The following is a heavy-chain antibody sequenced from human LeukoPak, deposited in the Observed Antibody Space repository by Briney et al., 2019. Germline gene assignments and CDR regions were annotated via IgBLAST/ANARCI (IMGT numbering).Heavy chain of an antibody. CDR1: GGSFSGYY. D-gene: IGHD6-13*01. J-gene: IGHJ4*02. CDR2: INHSGST. CDR3: ARDYSTIDY. V-gene: IGHV4-34*01. Sequence: SETLSLTCAVYGGSFSGYYWSWIRQPPGKGLEWIGEINHSGSTNYIPSLESRVTLSVDTSKNQFSLNLNSVTAADTAVYYCARDYSTIDYWGQGTLVTVSS.